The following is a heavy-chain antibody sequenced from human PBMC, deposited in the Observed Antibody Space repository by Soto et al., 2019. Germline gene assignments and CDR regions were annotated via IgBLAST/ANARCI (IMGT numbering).Heavy chain of an antibody. CDR2: IFYSGST. D-gene: IGHD6-19*01. CDR1: GGSFNGNY. CDR3: ARFPGGTVAGKKCDY. V-gene: IGHV4-59*01. Sequence: QVQLQESGPGLVKPSETLSLTCSVSGGSFNGNYWSWIRQPPGKGLEWIGYIFYSGSTDYNPSLKSRVTISVDTSKTQISLKLSSVTAADTAVYYCARFPGGTVAGKKCDYWGPGTLVTVSS. J-gene: IGHJ4*02.